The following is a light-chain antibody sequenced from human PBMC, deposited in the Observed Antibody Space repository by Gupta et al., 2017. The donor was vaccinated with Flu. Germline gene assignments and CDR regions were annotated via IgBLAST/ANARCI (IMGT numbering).Light chain of an antibody. V-gene: IGKV3-11*01. CDR3: QQLQHWPPIT. CDR1: QSVDRY. CDR2: DAS. J-gene: IGKJ4*01. Sequence: EVVLTQSPATLSLSPGERATLSCRASQSVDRYLAWYQQKPGQAPRLLIYDASNRAPGIPARFSGSGYGTDVTLTISSRELEDFAFYYCQQLQHWPPITFGGGTXVEIK.